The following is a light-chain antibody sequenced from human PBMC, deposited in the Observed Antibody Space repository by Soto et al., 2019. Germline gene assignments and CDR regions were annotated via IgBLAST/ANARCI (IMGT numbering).Light chain of an antibody. Sequence: EIVLTQSPATLSLSPGERATLSCSASQSFSSHLAWYQQKPGQAPRLLIYDASKRATGIPARFSGRGSGTDFTLTISSLEPEDFAVYYCQQRSNWPPVITFGQGTRLEIK. CDR1: QSFSSH. V-gene: IGKV3-11*01. CDR3: QQRSNWPPVIT. J-gene: IGKJ5*01. CDR2: DAS.